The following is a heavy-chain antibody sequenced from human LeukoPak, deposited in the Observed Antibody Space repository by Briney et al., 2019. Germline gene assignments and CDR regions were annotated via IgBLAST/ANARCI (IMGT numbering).Heavy chain of an antibody. Sequence: GASVKVSCKASGYTFTAYYMHWVRQAPGQGLEWMGWINPNSGGTKYAQKFQDRVTMTRDTSISTAYMELSRLRSDDTAVYYCTRLLYCSGCYPSGYWGQGTLVSVSS. CDR1: GYTFTAYY. CDR2: INPNSGGT. V-gene: IGHV1-2*02. D-gene: IGHD6-19*01. J-gene: IGHJ4*02. CDR3: TRLLYCSGCYPSGY.